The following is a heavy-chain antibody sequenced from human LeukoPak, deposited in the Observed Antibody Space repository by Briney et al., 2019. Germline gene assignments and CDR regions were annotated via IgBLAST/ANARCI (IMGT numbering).Heavy chain of an antibody. CDR3: ARDQVGATSY. CDR2: ISTSSSYI. Sequence: PGGSLRLSCAASGFIFSTYSMNWVRQAPGKGLEWVSSISTSSSYIYYADSVKGRFTISRDNAKNSLYLQMNSLRAEDTAVYYCARDQVGATSYWGQGTLVTVSS. J-gene: IGHJ4*02. CDR1: GFIFSTYS. D-gene: IGHD1-26*01. V-gene: IGHV3-21*01.